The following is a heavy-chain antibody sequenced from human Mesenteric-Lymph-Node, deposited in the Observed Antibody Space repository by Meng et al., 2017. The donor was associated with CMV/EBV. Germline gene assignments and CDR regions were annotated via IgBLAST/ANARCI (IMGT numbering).Heavy chain of an antibody. CDR2: ISSSSSYI. CDR1: GFTFSSYS. V-gene: IGHV3-21*04. CDR3: VREAFSTLELLGA. Sequence: GESLKISCAASGFTFSSYSMNWVRQAPGKGLEWVSSISSSSSYIYYADSVKGRFTISRDNAKNSLYLQMNSLRVEDTAIYYCVREAFSTLELLGAWGQGTLVTVSS. J-gene: IGHJ5*02. D-gene: IGHD1-7*01.